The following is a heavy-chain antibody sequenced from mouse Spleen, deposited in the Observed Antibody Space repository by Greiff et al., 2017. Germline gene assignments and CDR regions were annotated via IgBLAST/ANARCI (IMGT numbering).Heavy chain of an antibody. CDR1: GFSLTSYA. V-gene: IGHV2-9-1*01. J-gene: IGHJ4*01. D-gene: IGHD2-4*01. Sequence: VQLQESGPGLVAPSQSLSITCTVSGFSLTSYAISWVRQPPGKGLEWLGVIWTGGGTNYNSALKSRLSISKDNSKSQVFLKMNSLQTDDTARYYCARSFYYDYDGYAMDYWGQGTSVTVSS. CDR3: ARSFYYDYDGYAMDY. CDR2: IWTGGGT.